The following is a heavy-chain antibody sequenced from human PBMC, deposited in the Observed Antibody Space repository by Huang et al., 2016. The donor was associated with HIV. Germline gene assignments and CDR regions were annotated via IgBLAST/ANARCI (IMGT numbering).Heavy chain of an antibody. CDR1: GFTFGNYG. Sequence: EVQFVESGGGLVKPGRSLRLSCTASGFTFGNYGMSWFRQAPGKGLGGVGFIRRKDYAETTEYAASVKGRFTIARDDSKSIAYLQMNSLKPEDTAVYYCTRDSVYPNYYDGSGFYFDYWGQGTLVTVSS. V-gene: IGHV3-49*05. J-gene: IGHJ4*02. D-gene: IGHD3-22*01. CDR3: TRDSVYPNYYDGSGFYFDY. CDR2: IRRKDYAETT.